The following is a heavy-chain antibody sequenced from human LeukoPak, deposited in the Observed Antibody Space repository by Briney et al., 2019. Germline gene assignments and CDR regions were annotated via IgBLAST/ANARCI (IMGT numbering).Heavy chain of an antibody. CDR1: GFTFSSYA. Sequence: GGSLRLSCATSGFTFSSYAMSWVRQAPGKGLEWVSAISGSGGSTYYADSVKGRFTISRDNSKNTLYLQMNSLRAEDTAVYYCAKDSLPTTGIYDSSGYPDYWGQGTLVTVSS. D-gene: IGHD3-22*01. CDR3: AKDSLPTTGIYDSSGYPDY. J-gene: IGHJ4*02. CDR2: ISGSGGST. V-gene: IGHV3-23*01.